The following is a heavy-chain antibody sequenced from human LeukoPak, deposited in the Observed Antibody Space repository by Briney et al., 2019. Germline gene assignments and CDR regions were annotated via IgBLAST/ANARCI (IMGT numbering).Heavy chain of an antibody. CDR3: ASVDTAIRSGS. D-gene: IGHD5-18*01. V-gene: IGHV3-23*01. CDR2: ISGSGGST. Sequence: GGSLRLSCAASGFTFSSYAMSWVRQAPGKGLEWVSAISGSGGSTYYADSVKGRFTISRDNYKNTLYPQMTSLRAEDTAVYYCASVDTAIRSGSWGQGTLVTVSS. CDR1: GFTFSSYA. J-gene: IGHJ5*02.